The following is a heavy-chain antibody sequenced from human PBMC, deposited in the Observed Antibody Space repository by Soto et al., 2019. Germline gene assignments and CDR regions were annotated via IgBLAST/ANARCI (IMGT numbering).Heavy chain of an antibody. Sequence: ASVKVSCKASGYTFTSYGISWVRQAPGQGLEWMGWVSAYNGNTNYAQKLQGRVTMTTDTSPSTAYIELRSLRSDDTAVYYCARWVTVTTVDYWGQGTLVTVSS. J-gene: IGHJ4*02. CDR3: ARWVTVTTVDY. V-gene: IGHV1-18*01. CDR1: GYTFTSYG. D-gene: IGHD4-17*01. CDR2: VSAYNGNT.